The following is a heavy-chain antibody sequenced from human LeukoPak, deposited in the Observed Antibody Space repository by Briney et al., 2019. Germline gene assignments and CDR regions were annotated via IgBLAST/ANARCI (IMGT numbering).Heavy chain of an antibody. Sequence: SETLSLTCTVSGGSISSSSYYWGWIRQPPGKGLEWIGSIYYSGSTYYNPSLKSRVTISVDTSKNQFSLKLSSVTAAGTAVYYCARHGGLLFDYWGQGTLVTVSS. CDR3: ARHGGLLFDY. D-gene: IGHD1-26*01. CDR2: IYYSGST. V-gene: IGHV4-39*01. J-gene: IGHJ4*02. CDR1: GGSISSSSYY.